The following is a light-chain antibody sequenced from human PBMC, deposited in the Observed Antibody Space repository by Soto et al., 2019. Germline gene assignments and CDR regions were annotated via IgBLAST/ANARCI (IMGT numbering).Light chain of an antibody. Sequence: QSARTQPASVSGSPGQSITISCTGTSSDVGGYNYVSWYQQHRGKVPKLLIYDVSNRPSGVSNRFAGSKSGNTASLTISGLQAEDEADYYCSSYTASSTLEVFGTGTQVTVL. V-gene: IGLV2-14*01. CDR1: SSDVGGYNY. CDR3: SSYTASSTLEV. J-gene: IGLJ1*01. CDR2: DVS.